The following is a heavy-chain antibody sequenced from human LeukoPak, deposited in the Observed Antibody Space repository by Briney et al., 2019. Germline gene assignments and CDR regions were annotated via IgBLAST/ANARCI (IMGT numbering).Heavy chain of an antibody. J-gene: IGHJ4*02. CDR3: ARQVAGFGDS. D-gene: IGHD3-10*01. V-gene: IGHV4-61*02. Sequence: KASETLSLTCTVSGGSISSGSYYWSWIRQPAGKGLEWIGRIYTSGSTNYNPSLKSRVTISVDTSKNQFSLKLSSVTAADTAVYYCARQVAGFGDSWGQGTLVTVSS. CDR2: IYTSGST. CDR1: GGSISSGSYY.